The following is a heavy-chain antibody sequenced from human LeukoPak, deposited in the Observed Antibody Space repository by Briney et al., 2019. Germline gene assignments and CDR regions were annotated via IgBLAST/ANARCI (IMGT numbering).Heavy chain of an antibody. D-gene: IGHD6-19*01. Sequence: GGSLRLSCAASGFTVSSNYMSWVRQAPGKGLEGVSVIYSGGSTYYADSVKGRFTISRDNSKNTLYLQVNSLRAEGTAVYYCARDLAYSCGWELDYWGQGTLVTVSS. V-gene: IGHV3-66*02. CDR1: GFTVSSNY. CDR2: IYSGGST. J-gene: IGHJ4*02. CDR3: ARDLAYSCGWELDY.